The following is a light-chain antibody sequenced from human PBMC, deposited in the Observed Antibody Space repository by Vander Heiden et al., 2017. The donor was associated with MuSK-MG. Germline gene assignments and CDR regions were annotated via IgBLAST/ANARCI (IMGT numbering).Light chain of an antibody. CDR1: QSVTSNY. V-gene: IGKV3-20*01. J-gene: IGKJ2*01. CDR2: AAS. CDR3: QHDTTSHT. Sequence: EIVLTQSPATLSLSPGEGATLSCRASQSVTSNYLAWYQQKPGQAPRLLIYAASSMAPDIPDRFICSGSGTDFTLTISSLVPEDFAVYFCQHDTTSHTFGEGTKLEIE.